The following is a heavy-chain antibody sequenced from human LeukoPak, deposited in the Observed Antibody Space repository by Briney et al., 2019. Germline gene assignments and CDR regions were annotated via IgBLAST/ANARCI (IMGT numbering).Heavy chain of an antibody. Sequence: GGSLRLSCAASGFTFSNYGMHWVRQAPGKGLEWVAFVRYDESTKFYADSVKGRFTISRDNSKTTLYLQMNSLRAEDTAVYYCAREVYNYYMDVWGKGTTVTVSS. J-gene: IGHJ6*03. V-gene: IGHV3-30*02. CDR1: GFTFSNYG. CDR2: VRYDESTK. CDR3: AREVYNYYMDV.